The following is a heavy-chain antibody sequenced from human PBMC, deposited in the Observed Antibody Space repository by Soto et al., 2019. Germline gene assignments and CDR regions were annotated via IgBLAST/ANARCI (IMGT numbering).Heavy chain of an antibody. Sequence: VSLRLSCAASGFTVTSNYMSWVRQAPGKGLEWVSVIYSSGNTYHADSVRGRFIISRGNSKNTVYLQMNSLRAEDTAVYYCARVKSDSPGYYTFNYWGQGTLVTVSS. CDR2: IYSSGNT. CDR3: ARVKSDSPGYYTFNY. D-gene: IGHD3-22*01. J-gene: IGHJ4*02. CDR1: GFTVTSNY. V-gene: IGHV3-53*01.